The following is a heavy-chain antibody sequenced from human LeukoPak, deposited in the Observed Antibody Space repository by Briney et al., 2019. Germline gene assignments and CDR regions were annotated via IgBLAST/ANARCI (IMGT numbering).Heavy chain of an antibody. D-gene: IGHD3-22*01. V-gene: IGHV3-7*01. CDR3: ARANGYYYDSSGYYSHAFDI. CDR2: INSDGSEG. Sequence: GGSLRLSCAVSGFTFSGFWMSWSRQAPGKGLEWVASINSDGSEGYYADVVKGRFTISRDNAKNSLYLQINSLRAEDTAVYYCARANGYYYDSSGYYSHAFDIWGQGTMVTVSS. J-gene: IGHJ3*02. CDR1: GFTFSGFW.